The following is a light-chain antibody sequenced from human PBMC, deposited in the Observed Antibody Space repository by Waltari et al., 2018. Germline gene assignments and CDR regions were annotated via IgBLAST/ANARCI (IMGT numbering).Light chain of an antibody. V-gene: IGKV3-20*01. CDR1: QSLGRNF. CDR3: HQYDDSPFT. J-gene: IGKJ2*01. Sequence: EIVLTQSPGTLSLSPGERATLPCRASQSLGRNFLAWFQQKPGQAPRLLLFGASNRAPAIPDRFSGGGPGTDFTLTINRLDPEDFAVYYCHQYDDSPFTFGQGTKLEI. CDR2: GAS.